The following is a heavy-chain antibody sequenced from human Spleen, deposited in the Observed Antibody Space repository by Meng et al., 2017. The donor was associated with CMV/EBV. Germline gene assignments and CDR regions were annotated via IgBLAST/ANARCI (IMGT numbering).Heavy chain of an antibody. CDR2: INPNTGAT. D-gene: IGHD3-3*01. Sequence: ASVKVSCKASGYTFSDFYIHWVRQAPGQGLEWMGGINPNTGATDYAQKLQGRVTLTRDTSITTAYMELRRLRSDDTAIYYCARDGLVAIFGVVHDPDLKFDPWGQGTLVTVSS. CDR1: GYTFSDFY. J-gene: IGHJ5*02. V-gene: IGHV1-2*02. CDR3: ARDGLVAIFGVVHDPDLKFDP.